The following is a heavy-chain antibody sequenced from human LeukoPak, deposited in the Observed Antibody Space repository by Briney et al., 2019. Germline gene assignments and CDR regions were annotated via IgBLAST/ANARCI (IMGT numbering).Heavy chain of an antibody. D-gene: IGHD3-16*01. CDR3: EVKRGSGSRVSYYYYYMDV. J-gene: IGHJ6*03. V-gene: IGHV4-39*01. CDR2: IYYSGST. CDR1: GGSISTSSYY. Sequence: PSETLSLTCTVSGGSISTSSYYWGWIRQPPGKGLGWIVSIYYSGSTYYNPSLKSRLTISVDTSNNQFSLKLSSVTAADTAVYFCEVKRGSGSRVSYYYYYMDVWGKGTTVTVSS.